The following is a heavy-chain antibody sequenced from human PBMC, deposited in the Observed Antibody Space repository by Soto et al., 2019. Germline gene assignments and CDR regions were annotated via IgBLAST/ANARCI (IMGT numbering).Heavy chain of an antibody. Sequence: ASVKVSCKASGYTFTSYGISWVRQAPGQGLEWMGWISAYNGNTNYAQKLQGRVTMTTDTSTSTAYMELRSLRSDDTAVYYCARSYYYDGSGYYYYGMDVWGQGTTVTVSS. D-gene: IGHD3-22*01. CDR2: ISAYNGNT. CDR1: GYTFTSYG. V-gene: IGHV1-18*01. CDR3: ARSYYYDGSGYYYYGMDV. J-gene: IGHJ6*02.